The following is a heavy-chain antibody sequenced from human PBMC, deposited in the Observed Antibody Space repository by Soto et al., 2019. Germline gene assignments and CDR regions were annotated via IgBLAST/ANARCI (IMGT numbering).Heavy chain of an antibody. J-gene: IGHJ4*02. CDR1: GFTFSSYA. CDR3: APGSSGTGGEDC. D-gene: IGHD1-26*01. V-gene: IGHV3-23*01. CDR2: ISESGDKL. Sequence: EVQLLESGGGLVQPGGSLRLSCAASGFTFSSYAMSWVRQAPGKGLEWVSSISESGDKLYYADSVQGRFTISRDNAKNMLYLQMNSLRAGDTAVYYCAPGSSGTGGEDCWGQGTLVTVSS.